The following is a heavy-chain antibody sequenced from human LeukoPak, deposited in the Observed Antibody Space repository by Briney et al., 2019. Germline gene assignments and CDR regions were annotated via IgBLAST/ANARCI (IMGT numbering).Heavy chain of an antibody. Sequence: SQTLSVSCTVSGGSISSGGYYWSWIRQHPGKGLEWIGYIYYSGSTYYNPSLKSRVTISVDTSKNQFSLKLSSVTAADTAVYYCASDRAARNDAFDIWGQGTMVTVSS. CDR2: IYYSGST. V-gene: IGHV4-31*03. D-gene: IGHD1-14*01. J-gene: IGHJ3*02. CDR3: ASDRAARNDAFDI. CDR1: GGSISSGGYY.